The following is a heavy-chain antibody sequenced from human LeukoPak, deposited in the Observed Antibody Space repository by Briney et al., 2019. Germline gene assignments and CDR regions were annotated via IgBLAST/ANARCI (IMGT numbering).Heavy chain of an antibody. CDR1: GYTFTGYY. CDR3: ARVPSLYFSCGGDCHSFDY. CDR2: INPKSGGT. V-gene: IGHV1-2*02. D-gene: IGHD2-21*01. J-gene: IGHJ4*02. Sequence: ASVKVSCKASGYTFTGYYMHWVRQAPGQGLEGMGWINPKSGGTNYAQKFQGRVTMTRDTSISTAYMELSRLRSDDTAVYYCARVPSLYFSCGGDCHSFDYWGQGTLVTVSS.